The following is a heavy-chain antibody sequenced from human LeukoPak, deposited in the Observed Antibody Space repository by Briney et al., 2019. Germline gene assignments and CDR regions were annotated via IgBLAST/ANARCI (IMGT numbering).Heavy chain of an antibody. CDR2: IYYSGST. CDR3: ARVVPTVAPLYWLDY. CDR1: GGSISSGSYY. V-gene: IGHV4-39*02. D-gene: IGHD4-23*01. J-gene: IGHJ4*02. Sequence: PSETLSLTCTVSGGSISSGSYYWGWIRQPPGKGLEWIGSIYYSGSTYYNPSLKSRVTISVDTSKNKLRSVTAADTAVYYCARVVPTVAPLYWLDYWGQGILVTVSS.